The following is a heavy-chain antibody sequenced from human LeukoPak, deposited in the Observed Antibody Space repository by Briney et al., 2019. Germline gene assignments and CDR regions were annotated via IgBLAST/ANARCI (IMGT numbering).Heavy chain of an antibody. J-gene: IGHJ4*02. CDR1: GFTFGTYF. CDR3: ASLYSAYDGSDY. CDR2: ISSGSSTI. V-gene: IGHV3-48*04. Sequence: GGSLRLSCAASGFTFGTYFMNWVRQAPGKGLEWVSYISSGSSTIYYADSMKGRFTISRDNAKNSLYLQMNSLRAEDTAVYYCASLYSAYDGSDYWGQGTLVTVSS. D-gene: IGHD5-12*01.